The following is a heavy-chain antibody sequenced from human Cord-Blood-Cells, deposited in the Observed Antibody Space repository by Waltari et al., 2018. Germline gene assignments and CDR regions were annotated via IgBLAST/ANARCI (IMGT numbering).Heavy chain of an antibody. CDR2: INHSGST. D-gene: IGHD5-12*01. Sequence: QVQLQQWGAGLLKPSETLSLTFAVYGGSFSGYYWSWIRQPPGKGLEWIGEINHSGSTNYNPSLKSRVTISVDTSKNQFSLKLSSVTAADTAVYYCARETRYSGYDSRGFDYWGQGTLVTVSS. CDR3: ARETRYSGYDSRGFDY. V-gene: IGHV4-34*01. J-gene: IGHJ4*02. CDR1: GGSFSGYY.